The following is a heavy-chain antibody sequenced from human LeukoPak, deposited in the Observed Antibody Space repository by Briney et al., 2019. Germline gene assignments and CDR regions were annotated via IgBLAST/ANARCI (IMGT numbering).Heavy chain of an antibody. CDR1: GYSFSNYW. D-gene: IGHD6-13*01. J-gene: IGHJ5*02. CDR3: TRGIAAAAVTTFDH. Sequence: GESLKISCKGSGYSFSNYWIGWVRQMPGRGLEWMGIIYPGDSDTRYSPSFQGQVTISADKPISTAFLQWSSLKASDTAMYYCTRGIAAAAVTTFDHWGQGTLVTVSS. V-gene: IGHV5-51*04. CDR2: IYPGDSDT.